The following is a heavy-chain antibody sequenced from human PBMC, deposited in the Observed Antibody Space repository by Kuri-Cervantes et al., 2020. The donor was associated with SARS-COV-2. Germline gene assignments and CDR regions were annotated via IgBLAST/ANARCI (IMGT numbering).Heavy chain of an antibody. CDR1: GFTFSSYW. V-gene: IGHV3-74*01. CDR2: INSEGSST. CDR3: ARDYYDSSGVY. D-gene: IGHD3-22*01. Sequence: GESLKISCAASGFTFSSYWMHWVRQAPGKGLVWVSRINSEGSSTSYADSVKGRFTISRDNAKNTLYLQMNSLRAEDTAVYYCARDYYDSSGVYWGQGTLVTVSS. J-gene: IGHJ4*02.